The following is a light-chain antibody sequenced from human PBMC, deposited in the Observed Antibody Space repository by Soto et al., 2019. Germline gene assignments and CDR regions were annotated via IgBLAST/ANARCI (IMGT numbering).Light chain of an antibody. CDR3: GAWDDSLNVYV. J-gene: IGLJ1*01. V-gene: IGLV1-51*01. CDR1: SSNLAYNS. CDR2: DDN. Sequence: QSVLTQPPSVSAAPGQDVTISCSGSSSNLAYNSLSWYQQLPGTAPKLPIYDDNKRPSGIPARFSGSKSGTSATLGITGLETGDEADYYCGAWDDSLNVYVFGSGTKV.